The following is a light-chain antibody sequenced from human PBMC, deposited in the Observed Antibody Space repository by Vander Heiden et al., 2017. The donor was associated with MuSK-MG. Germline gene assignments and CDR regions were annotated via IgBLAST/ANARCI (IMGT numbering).Light chain of an antibody. V-gene: IGLV3-21*02. CDR3: QVWETSSGDHVV. J-gene: IGLJ2*01. CDR2: DDS. CDR1: NIGGKS. Sequence: YVLTQPPSVSVAPGQTARITCGGNNIGGKSVQCCHQKPGQAPALLVCDDSDRPSGSPERLSGSNSGDTATLTISRVEAGEEAAYYCQVWETSSGDHVVFGGGTKLTVL.